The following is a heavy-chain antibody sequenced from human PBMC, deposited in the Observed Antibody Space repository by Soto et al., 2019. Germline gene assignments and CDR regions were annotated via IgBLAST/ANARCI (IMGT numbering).Heavy chain of an antibody. Sequence: SETLSLTCTVSGGSISSYYWSWIRQPAGKGLEWIGRIYTSGSTNYNPSLKSRVTMSVDTSKNRFSLKLSSVTAADTAVYYCARVRIAARTGAYGMDVWGQGTTVTVSS. CDR1: GGSISSYY. V-gene: IGHV4-4*07. D-gene: IGHD6-6*01. CDR3: ARVRIAARTGAYGMDV. J-gene: IGHJ6*02. CDR2: IYTSGST.